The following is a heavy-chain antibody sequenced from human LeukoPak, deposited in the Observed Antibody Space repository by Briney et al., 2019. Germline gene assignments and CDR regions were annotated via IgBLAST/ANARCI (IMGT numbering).Heavy chain of an antibody. J-gene: IGHJ2*01. CDR2: VYRSGNT. V-gene: IGHV4-59*01. CDR3: ARVKDFAYSFFDL. CDR1: GGSLSQYY. Sequence: SETLSLTCTLSGGSLSQYYWSWIRQPPGKGPEWIGYVYRSGNTNYNPSLKSRVTISVVTSKNHFSLNLTSVTAADTAVYYCARVKDFAYSFFDLWGRGTLVTVSS.